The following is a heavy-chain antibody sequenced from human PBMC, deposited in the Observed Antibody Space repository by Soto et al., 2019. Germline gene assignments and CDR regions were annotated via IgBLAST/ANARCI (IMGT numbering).Heavy chain of an antibody. CDR2: ISAYNGNT. V-gene: IGHV1-18*01. CDR3: ARDVGYRSTGDY. J-gene: IGHJ4*02. CDR1: GYTFSSYG. Sequence: QVQLVQSGAEVRKPGASVKVSCKASGYTFSSYGISWVRQAPGQGLEWMGWISAYNGNTNYAQKLQGRVTMTTDTSTSTADKELRSLRSDGTAVYYCARDVGYRSTGDYWGQGTLVTVSS. D-gene: IGHD5-12*01.